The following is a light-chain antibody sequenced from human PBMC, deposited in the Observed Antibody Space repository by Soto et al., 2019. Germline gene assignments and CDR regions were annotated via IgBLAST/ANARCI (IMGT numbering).Light chain of an antibody. CDR3: QQYNSYSRT. CDR2: DAS. J-gene: IGKJ1*01. V-gene: IGKV1-5*01. Sequence: DIQMTQSPSTLSACVGDRVTVTFRASQSINTWLAWYQQKPGKAPKLLIYDASSLQSGVPSRFTGRGSGTEFTLTISSLQPDDFATYYCQQYNSYSRTFGQGTKVDIK. CDR1: QSINTW.